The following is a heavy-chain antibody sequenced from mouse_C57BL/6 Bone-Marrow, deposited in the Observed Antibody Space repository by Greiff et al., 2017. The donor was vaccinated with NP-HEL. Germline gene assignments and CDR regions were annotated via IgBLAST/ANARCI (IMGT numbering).Heavy chain of an antibody. CDR2: LDPENGDT. V-gene: IGHV14-4*01. CDR3: TTTFATVVAPDY. J-gene: IGHJ2*01. D-gene: IGHD1-1*01. Sequence: VQLQQSGAELVRPGASVKLSCTASGFNIKDDYMHWVKQRPEQGLEWIGWLDPENGDTEYASKFQGKATITADTSSNTAYLQLSSLTSEDTAVYYCTTTFATVVAPDYWGQGTTLTVSS. CDR1: GFNIKDDY.